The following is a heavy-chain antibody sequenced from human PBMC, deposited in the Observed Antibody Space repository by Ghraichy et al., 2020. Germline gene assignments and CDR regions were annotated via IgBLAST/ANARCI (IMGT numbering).Heavy chain of an antibody. CDR2: INPNTGGT. J-gene: IGHJ5*02. CDR1: GYTFTGYF. V-gene: IGHV1-2*06. CDR3: ARGVSQNGFDP. Sequence: ASVKVSCKASGYTFTGYFMHWVRQAPGQGLEWMGRINPNTGGTNFAQKFQDRVTMTRDTSISTAYMELNRLRSDDTAVYYCARGVSQNGFDPWGQGTLVTVSS. D-gene: IGHD1-1*01.